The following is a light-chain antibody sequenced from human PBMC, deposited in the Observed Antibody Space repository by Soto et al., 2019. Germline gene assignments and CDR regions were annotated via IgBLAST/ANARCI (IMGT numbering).Light chain of an antibody. V-gene: IGKV1-39*01. CDR1: QSISTY. CDR3: QQSLSSPPA. CDR2: AAS. J-gene: IGKJ4*01. Sequence: DIQLTQSPSSLSASVGDRVTITCRASQSISTYLDWYQQKPGKAPKLLIYAASTLQSGVPSRFSGSGSGTHFTLTISSLQPEDFATYYCQQSLSSPPAFGGGTKVEMK.